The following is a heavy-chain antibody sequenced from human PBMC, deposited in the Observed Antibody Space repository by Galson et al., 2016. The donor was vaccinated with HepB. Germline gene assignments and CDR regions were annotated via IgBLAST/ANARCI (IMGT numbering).Heavy chain of an antibody. CDR3: ARDEYCSGGRCYSENGDAFDI. Sequence: SLRLSCAASGFAFSSYGMHWVRQAPGKGLEWVAFIWYDGSNKQYGDSVKGRFTISRDNSKNTLHLQMNSLRGEDTAVYYCARDEYCSGGRCYSENGDAFDIWGHGTMVTVSS. CDR2: IWYDGSNK. V-gene: IGHV3-33*01. J-gene: IGHJ3*02. CDR1: GFAFSSYG. D-gene: IGHD2-15*01.